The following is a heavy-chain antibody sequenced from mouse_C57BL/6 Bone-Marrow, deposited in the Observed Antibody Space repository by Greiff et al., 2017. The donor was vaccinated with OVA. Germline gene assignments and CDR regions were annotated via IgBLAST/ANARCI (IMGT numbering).Heavy chain of an antibody. J-gene: IGHJ3*01. Sequence: QVQLQQSGAELVRPRTSVKMSCKASGYTFTNYWIGWAKQRPGHGLEWIGDIYPGGGYTNYNEKFKGKATLTADKSSSTAYMQFSSLTSEDSAIYYCASYGNYVAWFAYWGQGTLVTVSA. D-gene: IGHD2-1*01. CDR1: GYTFTNYW. CDR2: IYPGGGYT. V-gene: IGHV1-63*01. CDR3: ASYGNYVAWFAY.